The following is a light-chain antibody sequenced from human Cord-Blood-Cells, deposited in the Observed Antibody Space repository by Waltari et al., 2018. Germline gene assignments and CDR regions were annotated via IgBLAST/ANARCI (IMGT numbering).Light chain of an antibody. J-gene: IGLJ2*01. CDR3: CSYAGSSTSHVV. CDR2: EGS. V-gene: IGLV2-23*01. CDR1: SSDVGSYNL. Sequence: QSALTQPASVSGSPGQSITISCPGTSSDVGSYNLVSWYQQHPGKAPKPMIYEGSKRPSGVSNRFSGSKSGNTASLTISGLQAEDEADYYCCSYAGSSTSHVVFGGGTKLTVL.